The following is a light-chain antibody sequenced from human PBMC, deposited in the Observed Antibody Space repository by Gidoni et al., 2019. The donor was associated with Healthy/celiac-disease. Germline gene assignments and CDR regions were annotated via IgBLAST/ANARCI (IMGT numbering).Light chain of an antibody. V-gene: IGLV2-11*01. J-gene: IGLJ2*01. CDR2: DVS. CDR1: SSDVGGYNY. Sequence: QSALTQPRSVSGSPGQSVTISCTGTSSDVGGYNYVSWYQQHPGKAPKLMIYDVSQRPSGVPDRFSGSKSGNTASLTISGLQAEDEADYYCCSYAGSYPLFGGGTKLTVL. CDR3: CSYAGSYPL.